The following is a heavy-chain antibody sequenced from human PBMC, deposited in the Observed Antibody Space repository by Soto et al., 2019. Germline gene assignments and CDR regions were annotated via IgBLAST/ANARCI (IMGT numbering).Heavy chain of an antibody. Sequence: SETLSLTCTVSGASISGHFWSWIRQPAGKGLEWMGRFYASGRTNYNPSLKSRVTMSVDTSKNQFSLRLNSVTAADTAVYFCARDSETYYYFQHRGQGSLVTVSS. CDR1: GASISGHF. V-gene: IGHV4-4*07. CDR2: FYASGRT. CDR3: ARDSETYYYFQH. J-gene: IGHJ1*01. D-gene: IGHD3-10*01.